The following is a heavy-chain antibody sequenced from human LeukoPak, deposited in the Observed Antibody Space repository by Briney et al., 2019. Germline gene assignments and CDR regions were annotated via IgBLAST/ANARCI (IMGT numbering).Heavy chain of an antibody. CDR2: LSPSGGIT. J-gene: IGHJ4*02. CDR3: AKGVNYFVLEY. CDR1: GFTFSTYA. Sequence: GGSLRLSCAASGFTFSTYAMSWVRQAPGKGLEWVSALSPSGGITYYEDSVKGRFTISRDNSKNTLYLQMNSLRTEDTAVYYCAKGVNYFVLEYWGQGTLVTISS. V-gene: IGHV3-23*01. D-gene: IGHD3-10*02.